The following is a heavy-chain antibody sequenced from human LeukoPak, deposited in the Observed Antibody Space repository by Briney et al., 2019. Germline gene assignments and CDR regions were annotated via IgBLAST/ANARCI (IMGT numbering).Heavy chain of an antibody. J-gene: IGHJ4*02. V-gene: IGHV1-69*04. CDR1: GGTFSSYA. D-gene: IGHD3-9*01. CDR3: ARGESTHYDILTGYYPLDY. CDR2: IIPILGIA. Sequence: ASVKVSCKASGGTFSSYAISWVRQAPGQGLEWMGRIIPILGIANYAQKFQGRVTITADKSTSTACMELSSLRSEDTAVYYCARGESTHYDILTGYYPLDYWGQGTLVTVSS.